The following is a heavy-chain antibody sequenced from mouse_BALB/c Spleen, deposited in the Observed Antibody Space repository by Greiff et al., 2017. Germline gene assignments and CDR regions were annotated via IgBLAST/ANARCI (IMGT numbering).Heavy chain of an antibody. CDR2: ISSGSSTI. D-gene: IGHD1-2*01. CDR3: ARSSLLRLRGDY. J-gene: IGHJ3*01. CDR1: GFTFSSFG. Sequence: EVKVVESGGGLVQPGGSRKLSCAASGFTFSSFGMHWVRQAPEKGLEWVAYISSGSSTIYYADTVKGRFTISRDNPKNTLFLQMTSLRSEDTAMYYCARSSLLRLRGDYWGQGTLVTVSA. V-gene: IGHV5-17*02.